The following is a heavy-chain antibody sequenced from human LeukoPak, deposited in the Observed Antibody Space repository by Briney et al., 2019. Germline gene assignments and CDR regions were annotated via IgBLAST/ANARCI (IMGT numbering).Heavy chain of an antibody. CDR2: IYYSGST. CDR1: GGSISSGGYY. V-gene: IGHV4-31*03. Sequence: PSETLSFTCTVSGGSISSGGYYWSWIRQHPGKGLEWIGYIYYSGSTYYNPSLKSRVTISVDTSKNQFSLKLSSVTAADTAVYYCARKSSRYSPFDYWGQGTLVTVSS. CDR3: ARKSSRYSPFDY. D-gene: IGHD5-12*01. J-gene: IGHJ4*02.